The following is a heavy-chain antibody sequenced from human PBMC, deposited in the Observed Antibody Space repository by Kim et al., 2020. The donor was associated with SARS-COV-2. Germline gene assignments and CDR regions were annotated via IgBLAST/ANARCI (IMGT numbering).Heavy chain of an antibody. D-gene: IGHD6-13*01. Sequence: GGSLRLSCASSVFTFSSSSLPWVRPPPGKVREWMGLIVLIVGDNPNYSSAPVRGRFTIPGDDSKNTLHLQMNSLKTEDTAVYYCTTDSFDYSSSWYLDCWGQGTLVTVSS. CDR2: IVLIVGDNPN. CDR3: TTDSFDYSSSWYLDC. CDR1: VFTFSSSS. J-gene: IGHJ4*02. V-gene: IGHV3-15*04.